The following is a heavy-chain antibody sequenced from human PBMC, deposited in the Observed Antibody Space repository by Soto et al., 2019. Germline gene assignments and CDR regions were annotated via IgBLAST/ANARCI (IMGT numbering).Heavy chain of an antibody. D-gene: IGHD3-3*02. CDR1: SGAIRSSDYY. V-gene: IGHV4-30-4*08. CDR2: INYSGRT. J-gene: IGHJ6*01. Sequence: SEPLSLTCSVASGAIRSSDYYWSLISQPPGKGLEWIGYINYSGRTYYKPSLKSRVSISIDTSKNQFSLRLTSVTAADTAVYFCARFSTLGNDYGVDVWGQGTTGPVSS. CDR3: ARFSTLGNDYGVDV.